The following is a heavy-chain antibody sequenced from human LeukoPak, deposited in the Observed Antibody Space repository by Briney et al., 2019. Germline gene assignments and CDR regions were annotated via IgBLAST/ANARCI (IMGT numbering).Heavy chain of an antibody. J-gene: IGHJ1*01. CDR3: ASGAVVTAISEYFQH. CDR1: GGSFSGYY. D-gene: IGHD2-21*02. CDR2: INHSGST. V-gene: IGHV4-34*01. Sequence: SETLSLTCAVYGGSFSGYYRSWIRQPPGKGLEWIGEINHSGSTNYNPSLKSRVTISVDTSKNQFSLKLSSVTAADTAVYYCASGAVVTAISEYFQHWGQGTLVTVSS.